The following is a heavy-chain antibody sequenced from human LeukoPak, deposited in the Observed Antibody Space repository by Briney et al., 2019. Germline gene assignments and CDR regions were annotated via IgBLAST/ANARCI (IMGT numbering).Heavy chain of an antibody. J-gene: IGHJ3*02. CDR3: ARDPSGTYYPRVSGALDI. CDR2: ISSISSYI. D-gene: IGHD1-26*01. CDR1: GFTFSSYW. Sequence: GGSLRLSCAASGFTFSSYWMNWVRQAPGKGLEWVSSISSISSYIYYADSVKGRFTVSRDNAKNSLYLRMDSLRAEDTAVYYCARDPSGTYYPRVSGALDIWGQGTMVTVSS. V-gene: IGHV3-21*01.